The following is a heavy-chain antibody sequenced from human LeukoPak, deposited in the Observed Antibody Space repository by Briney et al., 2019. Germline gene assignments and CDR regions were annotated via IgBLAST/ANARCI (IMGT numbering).Heavy chain of an antibody. J-gene: IGHJ5*02. Sequence: SETLSLTCTVSGGSISSYYWSWIRQPPGKGLEWIGYIYYSGSTNYNPSLKSRVTISVDTSKNQFSLKLSSVTAADTAVYYCARGHYDFWSCQKGNWFDPWGQGTLVTVSS. CDR2: IYYSGST. V-gene: IGHV4-59*01. D-gene: IGHD3-3*01. CDR3: ARGHYDFWSCQKGNWFDP. CDR1: GGSISSYY.